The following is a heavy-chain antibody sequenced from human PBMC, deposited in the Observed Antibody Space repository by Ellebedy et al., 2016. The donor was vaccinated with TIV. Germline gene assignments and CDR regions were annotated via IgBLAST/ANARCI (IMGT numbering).Heavy chain of an antibody. CDR1: GFTFSSYS. CDR3: ARGDDGTGDFVNGAFDI. Sequence: GESLKICCAASGFTFSSYSMHWVRQAPGKGLEWVSSISTASTYIYYADSVKGRFTISRDNAKNSLYLQMDSLRAEDTAVYYCARGDDGTGDFVNGAFDIWGQGTMVTVSS. V-gene: IGHV3-21*01. CDR2: ISTASTYI. D-gene: IGHD3-22*01. J-gene: IGHJ3*02.